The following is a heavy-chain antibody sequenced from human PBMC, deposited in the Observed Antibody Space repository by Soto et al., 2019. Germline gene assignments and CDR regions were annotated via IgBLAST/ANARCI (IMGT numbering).Heavy chain of an antibody. D-gene: IGHD5-12*01. CDR2: IKQDGSEK. V-gene: IGHV3-7*01. CDR1: GFSFGASW. J-gene: IGHJ4*02. Sequence: EVQLMESGGGLVQPGGSLRLSCAASGFSFGASWMAWVRQAPGKGLEWVADIKQDGSEKNYVDSVKGRVTISRDNAKNSLYLQMNILRAEDTAVYYCARDPYDGAIDYWGLGTLVTVSS. CDR3: ARDPYDGAIDY.